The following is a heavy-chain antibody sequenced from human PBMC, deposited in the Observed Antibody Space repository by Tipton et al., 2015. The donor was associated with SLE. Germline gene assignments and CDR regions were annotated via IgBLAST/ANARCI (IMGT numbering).Heavy chain of an antibody. J-gene: IGHJ2*01. D-gene: IGHD3-3*01. CDR2: INHSGST. V-gene: IGHV4-34*01. Sequence: TLSLTCAVYGGSFSGYYWSWIRQPPGKGLEWIGEINHSGSTTYNPSLKSRITISVDTSKNQFSLKLRSVTAADTALYYCARDLAWSGFFDLWGRGTLVTVSS. CDR3: ARDLAWSGFFDL. CDR1: GGSFSGYY.